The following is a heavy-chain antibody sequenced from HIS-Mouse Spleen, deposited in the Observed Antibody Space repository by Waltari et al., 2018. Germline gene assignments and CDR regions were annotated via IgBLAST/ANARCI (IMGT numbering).Heavy chain of an antibody. Sequence: QVQLQQSGPGLVKPSQTLSLTCAISGDSVSSNSAAWNWIRQSPWRGLEWLGWRYYASKWFNDYAVSVKSRITTSPDTSNNQFSLQLNYVTPEDTAVYYCARAPYREGAAANFDYWGQGTLVTVSS. J-gene: IGHJ4*02. CDR2: RYYASKWFN. V-gene: IGHV6-1*01. CDR3: ARAPYREGAAANFDY. D-gene: IGHD6-13*01. CDR1: GDSVSSNSAA.